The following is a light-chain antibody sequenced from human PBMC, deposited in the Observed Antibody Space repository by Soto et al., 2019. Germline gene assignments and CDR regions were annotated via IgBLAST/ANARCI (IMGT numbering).Light chain of an antibody. V-gene: IGKV3-11*01. J-gene: IGKJ2*01. CDR2: GAS. Sequence: EIVLTQSPATLSLSPGDRATISCRASQSVSSYLSWYQQTPGQAPRLLIYGASNRATGIPARFSGSGSGTDFNLTITGLEPEDFAVYYCRQRSQLPYIFGPGTNLEIK. CDR1: QSVSSY. CDR3: RQRSQLPYI.